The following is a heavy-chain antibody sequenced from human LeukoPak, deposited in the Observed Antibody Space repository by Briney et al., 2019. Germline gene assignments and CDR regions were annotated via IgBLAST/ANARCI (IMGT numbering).Heavy chain of an antibody. J-gene: IGHJ4*02. CDR3: ARHTYYDILTGDY. D-gene: IGHD3-9*01. CDR1: GHTFTTYG. V-gene: IGHV1-18*01. CDR2: ISAYNGNT. Sequence: ASVKVSCNAAGHTFTTYGINWVRQAPGQGLEWMGWISAYNGNTNYAQKLQGRVTMTTDTSTSTAYMELRSLRSDDTAVYYCARHTYYDILTGDYWGQGTLVTVSS.